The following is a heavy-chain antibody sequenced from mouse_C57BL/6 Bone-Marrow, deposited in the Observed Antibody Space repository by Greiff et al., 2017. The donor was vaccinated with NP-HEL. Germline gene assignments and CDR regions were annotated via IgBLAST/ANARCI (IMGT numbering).Heavy chain of an antibody. D-gene: IGHD2-1*01. J-gene: IGHJ4*01. Sequence: EVKLVESGPGLVKPSQSLSLTCSVTGYSITSGYYWNWIRQFPGNKLEWMGYISYDGSNNYNPSLKNRISITRDTSKNQFFLKLNSVTTEDTATYYCAREGIYFYAMDYWGQGTSVTVSS. V-gene: IGHV3-6*01. CDR3: AREGIYFYAMDY. CDR1: GYSITSGYY. CDR2: ISYDGSN.